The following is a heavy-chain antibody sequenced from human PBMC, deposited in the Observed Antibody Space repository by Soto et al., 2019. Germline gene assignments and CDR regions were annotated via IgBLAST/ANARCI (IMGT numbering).Heavy chain of an antibody. CDR1: GFTFSDHY. Sequence: GGSLRLSCAASGFTFSDHYMDWVRQAPGKGLEWVGRTRNKANSYTTEYAASVKGRFTISRDDSKNSLYLQMNSLKTEDTAVYYCARERTPHDAFDIWGQGTMVTVSS. J-gene: IGHJ3*02. CDR3: ARERTPHDAFDI. CDR2: TRNKANSYTT. D-gene: IGHD1-1*01. V-gene: IGHV3-72*01.